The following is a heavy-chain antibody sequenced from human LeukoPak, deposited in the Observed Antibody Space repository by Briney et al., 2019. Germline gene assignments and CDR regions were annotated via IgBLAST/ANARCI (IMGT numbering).Heavy chain of an antibody. CDR2: ISHSGGAT. Sequence: GGSLRLSCAAFGIAFDKNAMSWVRQAPGKGLEWVSTISHSGGATHYADSVKGRFTISRDNSKNTVSLQMNSLRAEDTAVYYCAKQIEYSSSSDFDYWGQGTLVTVSS. V-gene: IGHV3-23*01. J-gene: IGHJ4*02. CDR3: AKQIEYSSSSDFDY. D-gene: IGHD6-6*01. CDR1: GIAFDKNA.